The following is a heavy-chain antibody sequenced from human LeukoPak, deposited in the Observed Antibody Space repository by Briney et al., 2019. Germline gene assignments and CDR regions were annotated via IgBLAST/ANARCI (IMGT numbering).Heavy chain of an antibody. D-gene: IGHD6-19*01. CDR1: GFTFDDYA. J-gene: IGHJ3*02. CDR2: ISWNSGSI. CDR3: ARELSPGYSSGGDAFDI. Sequence: SLRPSCAASGFTFDDYAMHWVRQAPGKGLGWVPGISWNSGSIGYADSVKGRFTISRDNSKNTLYLQMNSLRAEDTAVYYCARELSPGYSSGGDAFDIWGQGTMVTVSS. V-gene: IGHV3-9*01.